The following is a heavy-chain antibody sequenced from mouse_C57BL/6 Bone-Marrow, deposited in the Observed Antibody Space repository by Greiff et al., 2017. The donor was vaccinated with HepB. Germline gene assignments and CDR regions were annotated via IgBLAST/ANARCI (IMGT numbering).Heavy chain of an antibody. Sequence: EVQGVESGGGLVKPGGSLKLSCAASGFTFSSYAMSWVRQTPEKRLEWVATISDGGSYTYYPDNVKGRFTISRDNAKNNLYLQMSHLKSEDTAMYYCARGTLDGYYDVMDYWGQGTSVTVSS. CDR3: ARGTLDGYYDVMDY. CDR1: GFTFSSYA. J-gene: IGHJ4*01. V-gene: IGHV5-4*01. CDR2: ISDGGSYT. D-gene: IGHD2-3*01.